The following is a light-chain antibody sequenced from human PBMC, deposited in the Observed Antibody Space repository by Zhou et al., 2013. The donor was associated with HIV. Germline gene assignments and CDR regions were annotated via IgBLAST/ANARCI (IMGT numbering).Light chain of an antibody. J-gene: IGKJ1*01. V-gene: IGKV3D-15*01. CDR2: DAF. CDR3: QQYNNWPPWT. CDR1: QSISSS. Sequence: EIVMTQSPATLSASPGERVTLSCRASQSISSSLAWYQQRPGQAPRLLIYDAFNRATGIPARFSGRGSGTEFTLTISSLQSEDFAVYYCQQYNNWPPWTFGQGTKVEIK.